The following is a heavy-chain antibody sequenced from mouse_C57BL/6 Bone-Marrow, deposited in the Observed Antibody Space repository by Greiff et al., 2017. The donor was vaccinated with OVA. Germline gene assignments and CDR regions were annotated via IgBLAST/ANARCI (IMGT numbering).Heavy chain of an antibody. V-gene: IGHV1-55*01. D-gene: IGHD2-10*01. CDR2: ICPGSGST. J-gene: IGHJ2*01. CDR3: AILPDY. Sequence: VQLQQPGAGLVKPGASVKMSCTASGFTFTSYWITWVRQSPGQGLEWIGDICPGSGSTNYTEKFKSQATLTVDTSTSTAYMQLSSLTSEDSSVYYCAILPDYWGQGTTLTVSS. CDR1: GFTFTSYW.